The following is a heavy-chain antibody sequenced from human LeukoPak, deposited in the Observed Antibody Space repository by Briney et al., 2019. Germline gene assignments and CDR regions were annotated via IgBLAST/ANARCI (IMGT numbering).Heavy chain of an antibody. D-gene: IGHD5-18*01. J-gene: IGHJ4*02. CDR1: GFTFSNYG. CDR2: ISFDGSNK. CDR3: ARDRWGYSYGGD. Sequence: GRSLRLSCAASGFTFSNYGMHWVRQAPGKGLEWVTVISFDGSNKYYVDSVKGRFTISRDNSKNTLYLQMNSLRAEDTALYYCARDRWGYSYGGDWGQGTLVTVSS. V-gene: IGHV3-30*03.